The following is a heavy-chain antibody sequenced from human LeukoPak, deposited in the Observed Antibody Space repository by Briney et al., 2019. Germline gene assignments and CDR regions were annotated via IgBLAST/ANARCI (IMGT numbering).Heavy chain of an antibody. CDR1: GFTVSSNY. J-gene: IGHJ3*02. CDR2: IYSGGST. D-gene: IGHD5-24*01. V-gene: IGHV3-53*01. Sequence: PGGSLRLSCAASGFTVSSNYMSWVRQAPGKGLEWVADIYSGGSTYYADSVKGRFTISRDNSKNTLYLQMNSLRAEDTAVYYCARVSVEMATIYAFDIWGQGTMVTVSS. CDR3: ARVSVEMATIYAFDI.